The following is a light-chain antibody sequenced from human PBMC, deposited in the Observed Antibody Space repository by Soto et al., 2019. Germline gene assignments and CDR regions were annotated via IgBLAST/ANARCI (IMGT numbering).Light chain of an antibody. J-gene: IGKJ1*01. V-gene: IGKV1-39*01. CDR2: AAS. CDR1: QSISYY. Sequence: DIQMTQSPSSLSASVGDRVTITCRASQSISYYLNWYQQKPGKAPKLLIYAASTLQSGVPSRFSGSGSGTDFTITISSLQPEDFATYYCQHSYSTLWTFGQGTKVEIK. CDR3: QHSYSTLWT.